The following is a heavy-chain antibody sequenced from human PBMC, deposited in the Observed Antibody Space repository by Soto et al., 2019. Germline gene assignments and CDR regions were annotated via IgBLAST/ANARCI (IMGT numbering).Heavy chain of an antibody. D-gene: IGHD3-9*01. CDR2: IYYRGNA. J-gene: IGHJ4*02. Sequence: QLQLQESGPGLVKPSETLSLTCSVSDDSINSDKDYWGWIRQPPGKGLEWIGSIYYRGNAYYNPSLQTRVTISLDKSKSQFSLKLNSVTAADSAVYFCVRLEGLATISYYFDFWGPGALVTVSS. V-gene: IGHV4-39*01. CDR1: DDSINSDKDY. CDR3: VRLEGLATISYYFDF.